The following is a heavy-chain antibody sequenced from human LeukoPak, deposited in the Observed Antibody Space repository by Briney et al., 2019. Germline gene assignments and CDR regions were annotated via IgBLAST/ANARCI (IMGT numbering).Heavy chain of an antibody. CDR2: IYSGGST. CDR3: ARALYCSGGTCYFALYFDL. Sequence: GGSLRLSCAASGFTVSNNYMSWVRQAPGKGLEWVSIIYSGGSTYYADSVKGRFTISRDNSKNTLHLQMKSLRADDTAVYYCARALYCSGGTCYFALYFDLWGRGTLVTVSS. V-gene: IGHV3-53*01. CDR1: GFTVSNNY. J-gene: IGHJ2*01. D-gene: IGHD2-15*01.